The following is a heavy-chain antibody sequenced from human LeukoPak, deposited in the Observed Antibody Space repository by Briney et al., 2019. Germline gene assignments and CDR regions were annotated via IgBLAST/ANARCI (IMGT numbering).Heavy chain of an antibody. CDR3: ARARRRITIFGVVMSDY. J-gene: IGHJ4*02. V-gene: IGHV1-46*01. CDR2: INPSGGST. Sequence: ASVKVSCKASGYTCTSYYMHWVRQAPGQGLEWMGIINPSGGSTSYAQKFQGRVTMTRDTSTSTVYMELSSLRSEDTAVYYCARARRRITIFGVVMSDYWGQGTLVTVSS. D-gene: IGHD3-3*01. CDR1: GYTCTSYY.